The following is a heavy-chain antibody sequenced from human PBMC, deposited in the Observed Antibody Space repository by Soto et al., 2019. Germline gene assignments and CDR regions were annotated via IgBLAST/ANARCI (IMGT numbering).Heavy chain of an antibody. V-gene: IGHV5-10-1*01. CDR2: IDPSDSYT. J-gene: IGHJ6*02. Sequence: GESLKISCQGSGYSFTSHWITWVRQTPWKGLEWMGMIDPSDSYTNYSPSFQGRVTISADRSISTAFLQWSSLEASDTAIYYCARRLSGPKEGYNAYYFYGLDVWGQGTTVTVSS. CDR1: GYSFTSHW. CDR3: ARRLSGPKEGYNAYYFYGLDV. D-gene: IGHD1-1*01.